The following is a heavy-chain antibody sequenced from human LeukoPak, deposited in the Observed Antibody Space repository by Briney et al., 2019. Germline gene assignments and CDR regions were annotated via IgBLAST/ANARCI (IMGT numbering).Heavy chain of an antibody. Sequence: SEALSLTCTVSGGSITSKNYYWGWIRQSPGKGLEWIGSIHYSGSSYYNPALKSRVYISVDTSKSQFSLKLSSVTAADTAVYYCARQIGRGLWAFDYWGQGTPVTVSS. CDR1: GGSITSKNYY. J-gene: IGHJ4*02. D-gene: IGHD2-21*01. CDR2: IHYSGSS. V-gene: IGHV4-39*01. CDR3: ARQIGRGLWAFDY.